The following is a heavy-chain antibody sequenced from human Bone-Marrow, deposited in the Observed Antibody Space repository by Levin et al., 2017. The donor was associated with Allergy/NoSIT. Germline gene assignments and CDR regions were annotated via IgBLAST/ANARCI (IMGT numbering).Heavy chain of an antibody. CDR1: GFTFNNAW. CDR2: IKSKTDGGTT. V-gene: IGHV3-15*01. CDR3: ATSRWAYCISSSCPHGLYKAYYYYGMDV. Sequence: PGGSLRLSCEASGFTFNNAWMSWVRQAPGKGLEWVGRIKSKTDGGTTDYAAPVKGKFTISRDDSKNTLYLQMNSLKTEDTAVYYCATSRWAYCISSSCPHGLYKAYYYYGMDVWGQGTTVTVSS. J-gene: IGHJ6*02. D-gene: IGHD2-2*01.